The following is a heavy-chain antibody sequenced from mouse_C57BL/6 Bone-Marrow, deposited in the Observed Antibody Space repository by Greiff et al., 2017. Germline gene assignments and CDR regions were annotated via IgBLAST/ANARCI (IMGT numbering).Heavy chain of an antibody. CDR2: IYPRSGNT. CDR1: GYTFTSYG. CDR3: ARFLYYGNYRAWFAY. V-gene: IGHV1-81*01. D-gene: IGHD2-1*01. Sequence: VQLQQSGAELARPGASVKLSCKASGYTFTSYGISWVKQRNGQGLEWIGEIYPRSGNTYYNEKFKGKATLTADKSSSTAYMELRSLTSEDSAVYFCARFLYYGNYRAWFAYWGQGTLVTVSA. J-gene: IGHJ3*01.